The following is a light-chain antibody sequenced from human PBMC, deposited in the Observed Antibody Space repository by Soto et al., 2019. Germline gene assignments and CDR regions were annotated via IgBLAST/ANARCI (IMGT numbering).Light chain of an antibody. V-gene: IGKV3-11*01. J-gene: IGKJ4*01. CDR3: QQRSKWPST. Sequence: ELVLTQSPVPLSLSPGERATLSCRASQSVSSYLAWYQQKPGQAPRLLIYDASKRATGTPARFSGSGSGTDFTLTSSSLEPEDFAVYYCQQRSKWPSTFCGGTKVEIK. CDR1: QSVSSY. CDR2: DAS.